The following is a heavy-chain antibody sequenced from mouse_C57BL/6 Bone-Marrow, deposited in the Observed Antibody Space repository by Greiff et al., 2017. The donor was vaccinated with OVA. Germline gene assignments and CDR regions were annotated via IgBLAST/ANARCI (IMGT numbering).Heavy chain of an antibody. Sequence: EVQLQESGPGLVKPSQSLSLTCSVTGYSITSGYYWNWIRQFPGNKLEWMGYISYDGSNNYNPSLKNRISITRDTSKNQFFLKLNSVTTEDTATYYCARDRLRGAYWGQGTLVTVSA. J-gene: IGHJ3*01. CDR3: ARDRLRGAY. CDR2: ISYDGSN. CDR1: GYSITSGYY. V-gene: IGHV3-6*01. D-gene: IGHD2-4*01.